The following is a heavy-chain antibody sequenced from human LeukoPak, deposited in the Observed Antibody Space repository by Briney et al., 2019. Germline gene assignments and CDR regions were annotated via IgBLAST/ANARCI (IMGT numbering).Heavy chain of an antibody. Sequence: GGSLRLSCAASGFTFSTHWMTWVRQAPGKGLEWVANIKEDGTEKYYVDSVKGRFTISRDNAKNSVYLQMNSLGAEDTAAYFCVSTPNPNYLDYWGQGALVTVSS. J-gene: IGHJ4*02. CDR1: GFTFSTHW. CDR2: IKEDGTEK. V-gene: IGHV3-7*01. CDR3: VSTPNPNYLDY.